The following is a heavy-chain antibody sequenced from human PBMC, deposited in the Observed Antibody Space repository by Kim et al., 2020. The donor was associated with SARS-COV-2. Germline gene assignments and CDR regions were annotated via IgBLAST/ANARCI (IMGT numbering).Heavy chain of an antibody. V-gene: IGHV3-7*01. J-gene: IGHJ5*02. CDR3: AREDTAMVTEGWFDP. CDR1: GFTFSSYW. CDR2: IKQDGSEK. Sequence: GGSLRLSCAASGFTFSSYWMSWVRQAPGKGLEWVANIKQDGSEKYYVDSVKGRFTISRDNAKNSLYLQMNSLRAEDTAVYYCAREDTAMVTEGWFDPWGQRTLVTVSS. D-gene: IGHD5-18*01.